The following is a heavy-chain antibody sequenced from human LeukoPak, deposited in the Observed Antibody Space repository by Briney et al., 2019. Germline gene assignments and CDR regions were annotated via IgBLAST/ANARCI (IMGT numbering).Heavy chain of an antibody. Sequence: PGGSLRLSCAASGFTLSSYEMNWVRQAPGKGLEWVSYISSSGSTIYYADSVKGRFTISRDNAMNSLYLQMNSLRAEDTAVYYCARDLIVVVPAAMPAGVFDPWGQGTLVTVSS. J-gene: IGHJ5*02. D-gene: IGHD2-2*01. CDR3: ARDLIVVVPAAMPAGVFDP. V-gene: IGHV3-48*03. CDR1: GFTLSSYE. CDR2: ISSSGSTI.